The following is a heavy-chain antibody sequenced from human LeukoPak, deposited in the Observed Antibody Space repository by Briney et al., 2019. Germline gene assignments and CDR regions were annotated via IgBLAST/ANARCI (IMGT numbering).Heavy chain of an antibody. CDR3: ARVYCGGDCYPDAFDI. J-gene: IGHJ3*02. CDR2: ISSSSSTI. CDR1: GFRLTTYG. D-gene: IGHD2-21*02. Sequence: PGGSLRISCEVSGFRLTTYGTHWVRQAPGKGLEWVSYISSSSSTIYYADSVKGRFTISRDNAKNSLYLQMNSLRAEDTAVYYCARVYCGGDCYPDAFDIWGQGTMVTVSS. V-gene: IGHV3-48*01.